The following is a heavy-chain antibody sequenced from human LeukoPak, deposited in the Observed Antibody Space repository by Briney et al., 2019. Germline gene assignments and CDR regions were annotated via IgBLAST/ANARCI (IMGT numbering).Heavy chain of an antibody. J-gene: IGHJ4*02. CDR1: GFTFSSYG. CDR3: AREWELSTLDY. CDR2: ISYDGSNK. V-gene: IGHV3-30*03. Sequence: PGGSLRLSCAASGFTFSSYGMHWVRQAPGKGLEWVAVISYDGSNKYYADSVKGRFTISRDNSKNTLYLQMNSLRAEDTAVYYCAREWELSTLDYWGQGTLVTVSS. D-gene: IGHD1-26*01.